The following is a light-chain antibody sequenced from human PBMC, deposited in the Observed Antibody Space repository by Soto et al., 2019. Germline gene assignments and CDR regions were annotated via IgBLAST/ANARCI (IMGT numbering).Light chain of an antibody. CDR3: CSYAGTSLV. Sequence: QSALTQPRSVSGSPGQSVTISCTGTSSDVGAYDYVSWYKQHPGQAPKVMIYDVTQRPSGVPDRFSGSKSGNTASLTISGLQAEDEADYYCCSYAGTSLVFGGGTQLTVL. CDR2: DVT. V-gene: IGLV2-11*01. J-gene: IGLJ2*01. CDR1: SSDVGAYDY.